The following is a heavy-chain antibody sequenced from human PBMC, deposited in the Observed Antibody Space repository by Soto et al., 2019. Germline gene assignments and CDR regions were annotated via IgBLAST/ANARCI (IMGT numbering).Heavy chain of an antibody. CDR1: GYTFTSYD. V-gene: IGHV1-8*01. CDR3: ARVTVGATGFDY. D-gene: IGHD1-26*01. Sequence: ASVKVSCKASGYTFTSYDINWVRQATGQGLEWMGWMNPNSGNTGYAQKFQGRVTMTRNTSISTAYMELSSLRSEDTAVYYCARVTVGATGFDYWGQGTLVTVSS. CDR2: MNPNSGNT. J-gene: IGHJ4*02.